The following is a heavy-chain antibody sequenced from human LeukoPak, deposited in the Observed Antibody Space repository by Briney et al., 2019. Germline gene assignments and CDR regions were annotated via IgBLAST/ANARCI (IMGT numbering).Heavy chain of an antibody. CDR3: ARDRLRLGYERTNWFDP. CDR2: INPNSGGT. D-gene: IGHD2-15*01. CDR1: GYTFTGYY. J-gene: IGHJ5*02. Sequence: ASVKVSCKASGYTFTGYYIHWVRQAPGQGLEWMGWINPNSGGTNYAQEFQGRVTMTRDTSLSTAYMELRRLRSDDTAVYYCARDRLRLGYERTNWFDPWGQGTLVTVSS. V-gene: IGHV1-2*02.